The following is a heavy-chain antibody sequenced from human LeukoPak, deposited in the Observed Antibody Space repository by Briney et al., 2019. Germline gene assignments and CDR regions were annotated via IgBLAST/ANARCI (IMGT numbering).Heavy chain of an antibody. Sequence: GGSLRLSCAASGFTFSSYWMHWVRQGPGKGLVWVSRINSAGSTTTYADSVKGRFTISRDNAKNSLYLQMNSLRAEDTAVYYCARHEYSGGMNYGMDVWGQGATVIVSS. D-gene: IGHD1-26*01. CDR1: GFTFSSYW. V-gene: IGHV3-74*01. CDR3: ARHEYSGGMNYGMDV. CDR2: INSAGSTT. J-gene: IGHJ6*02.